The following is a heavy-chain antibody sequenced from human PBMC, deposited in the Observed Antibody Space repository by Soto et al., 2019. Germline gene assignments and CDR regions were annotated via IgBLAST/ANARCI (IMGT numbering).Heavy chain of an antibody. CDR2: IYPGDSDT. D-gene: IGHD6-19*01. Sequence: GESLNLSCKGSGYSFTRYWIGWVRQMPGKGLEWMGIIYPGDSDTRYSPSFQGQVTISADKSISTAYLQWSSLKASDTAMYYCARSRRGAYSSGWYSPSGYYNYGIDVWGQGTKVTVSS. CDR1: GYSFTRYW. CDR3: ARSRRGAYSSGWYSPSGYYNYGIDV. J-gene: IGHJ6*02. V-gene: IGHV5-51*01.